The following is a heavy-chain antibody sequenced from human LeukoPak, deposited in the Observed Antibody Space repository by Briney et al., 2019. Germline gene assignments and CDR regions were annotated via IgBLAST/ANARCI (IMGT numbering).Heavy chain of an antibody. CDR3: ARVGDFWSGRWFDP. D-gene: IGHD3-3*01. J-gene: IGHJ5*01. CDR1: GFTVSSSY. V-gene: IGHV3-53*01. CDR2: IYSGGTI. Sequence: GGSLRLSCEASGFTVSSSYMIWARQAPGKGLEWVSVIYSGGTIYYIDSVKGRFTTSRDNTKNTLDLQMNSLRAEDTAVYYCARVGDFWSGRWFDPWGQGTLVTVSS.